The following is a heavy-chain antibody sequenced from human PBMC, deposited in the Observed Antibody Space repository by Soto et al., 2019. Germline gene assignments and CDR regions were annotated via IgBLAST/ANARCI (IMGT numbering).Heavy chain of an antibody. CDR3: ARVVSPYYDVLTGNWFDP. CDR1: GYTFTGYY. CDR2: IKSFNGDT. V-gene: IGHV1-2*02. J-gene: IGHJ5*02. Sequence: QVQLVQSGAEVKEPGASVKGSCKASGYTFTGYYMHWARQAPGQGLEWMGWIKSFNGDTNYAQKFQGRVTLTRDTSISTAYMELSRLKSDDTAVYYCARVVSPYYDVLTGNWFDPWGQGTLVTVSS. D-gene: IGHD3-9*01.